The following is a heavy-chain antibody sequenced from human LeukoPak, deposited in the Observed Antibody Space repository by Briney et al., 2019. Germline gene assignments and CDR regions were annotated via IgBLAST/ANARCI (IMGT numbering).Heavy chain of an antibody. J-gene: IGHJ4*02. D-gene: IGHD6-19*01. CDR2: IAYDGSNR. V-gene: IGHV3-30-3*01. CDR1: GFTFSSYA. CDR3: ARSYSSGWPYYFDY. Sequence: PGGSLRLSCAASGFTFSSYALHWVRQAPGKGLEWVAFIAYDGSNRYYAGSVEGRFTISRDNSKNTLYLQMNSLRPDDTAVYYCARSYSSGWPYYFDYWGQGTLVTVSS.